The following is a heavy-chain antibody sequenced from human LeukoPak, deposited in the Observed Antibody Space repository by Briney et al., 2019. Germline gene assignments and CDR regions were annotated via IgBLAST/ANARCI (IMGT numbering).Heavy chain of an antibody. Sequence: SETLSLTCTVSGGSINSYYWNWIRQPPGKGLEWIGDIYYSGSTNYIPSLKSRVIISLDTSKNQFSLNLRSVTAADTAVYYCAGAYSSGLFDNWGQGTLVTVSS. D-gene: IGHD6-19*01. CDR2: IYYSGST. CDR1: GGSINSYY. CDR3: AGAYSSGLFDN. V-gene: IGHV4-59*08. J-gene: IGHJ4*02.